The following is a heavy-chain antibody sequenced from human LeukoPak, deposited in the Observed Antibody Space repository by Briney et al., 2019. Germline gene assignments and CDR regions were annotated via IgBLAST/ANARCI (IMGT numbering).Heavy chain of an antibody. CDR3: ASVWFGPTIHGYFQH. D-gene: IGHD3-10*01. CDR2: VIPIFGTT. V-gene: IGHV1-69*01. J-gene: IGHJ1*01. CDR1: GGAFSSYT. Sequence: SGKGSCKASGGAFSSYTISWVRPAPGPGLEWMGGVIPIFGTTNYAQRFQGRVTISADESTSTAYMELSSLRSEDTAVYYCASVWFGPTIHGYFQHWGQGTLVTVSS.